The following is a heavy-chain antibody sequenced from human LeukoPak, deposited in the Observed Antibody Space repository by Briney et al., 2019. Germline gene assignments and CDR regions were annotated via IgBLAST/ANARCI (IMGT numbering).Heavy chain of an antibody. V-gene: IGHV3-21*01. CDR2: ISSSSSNI. D-gene: IGHD3-3*01. Sequence: GGSLRLSCAASGFTFSNYEMIWVHQAPGKGLEWVSSISSSSSNIYYADSVKGRFTISRDNAKNSVFLQMNGLRAEDAAVYYCVRDFGDWGQGTLVTVSS. CDR1: GFTFSNYE. J-gene: IGHJ4*02. CDR3: VRDFGD.